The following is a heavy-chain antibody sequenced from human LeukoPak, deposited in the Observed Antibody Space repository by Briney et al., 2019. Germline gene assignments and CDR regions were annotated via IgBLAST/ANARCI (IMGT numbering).Heavy chain of an antibody. CDR1: GGSISSGKYY. CDR2: IYTRWTT. Sequence: SETLSLTCTGSGGSISSGKYYWSWIRQPAGNGLEWIGRIYTRWTTNYNPSLKSRVTISLDTSKNHSSLKLTSVPAADTAAYYCATGPVFSLERGSFDYWGQGTLVTVSS. CDR3: ATGPVFSLERGSFDY. J-gene: IGHJ4*02. D-gene: IGHD3-10*01. V-gene: IGHV4-61*02.